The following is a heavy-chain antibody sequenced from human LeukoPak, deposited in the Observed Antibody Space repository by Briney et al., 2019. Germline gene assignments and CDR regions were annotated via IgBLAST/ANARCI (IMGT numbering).Heavy chain of an antibody. CDR3: AKASTTVTTGNAFDI. Sequence: GGSLRLSCAASGFTFSSYAMSWVRQAPGKGLEWVSGISGSGGSTYYADSVKGRLTTSRDNSKSTLFLQMTSLRAEDTAVYYCAKASTTVTTGNAFDIWGQGTMITVSS. D-gene: IGHD4-17*01. J-gene: IGHJ3*02. V-gene: IGHV3-23*01. CDR2: ISGSGGST. CDR1: GFTFSSYA.